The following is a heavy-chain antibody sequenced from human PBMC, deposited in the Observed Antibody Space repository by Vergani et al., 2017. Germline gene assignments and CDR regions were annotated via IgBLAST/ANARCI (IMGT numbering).Heavy chain of an antibody. D-gene: IGHD7-27*01. CDR3: AREETGASGSYYYYGMDV. Sequence: EVQLVETGGGLIQPGGSLRLSCAASGFTVSSNYMSWVRQAPGKGLEWVSVIYSGGSTYYADSVKGRFTISRDNSKNTLYLQMNSLRAEDTAVYYCAREETGASGSYYYYGMDVWGQGTTVTGSS. CDR1: GFTVSSNY. J-gene: IGHJ6*02. V-gene: IGHV3-53*02. CDR2: IYSGGST.